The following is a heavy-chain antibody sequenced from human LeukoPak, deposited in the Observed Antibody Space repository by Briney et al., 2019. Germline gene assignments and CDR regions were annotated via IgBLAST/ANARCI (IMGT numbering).Heavy chain of an antibody. V-gene: IGHV4-59*01. CDR1: GGSIGSYY. CDR2: IQDSVTSY. D-gene: IGHD6-13*01. CDR3: VRSPQLDP. Sequence: SETLSLTCTVSGGSIGSYYWSWVRQPPGKGLEWIGYIQDSVTSYTDNPSLQSRVTISVDTSKNQFSLTVTSMTAADTAVYYCVRSPQLDPWGQGILVTVSS. J-gene: IGHJ5*02.